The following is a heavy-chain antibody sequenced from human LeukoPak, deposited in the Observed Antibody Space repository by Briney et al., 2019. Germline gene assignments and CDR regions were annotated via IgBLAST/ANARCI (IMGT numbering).Heavy chain of an antibody. CDR2: TTGRNTST. CDR1: GFTFNNYA. CDR3: AKGPYSTSSYYFDY. V-gene: IGHV3-23*01. D-gene: IGHD6-6*01. Sequence: GGSLRLSCTASGFTFNNYAMNWVRQAPGKGLEWVSSTTGRNTSTFYADSVKGRFTLSRDNSKNTVYLQMNSLRAEDTAIYYCAKGPYSTSSYYFDYWGQGTLVTVSS. J-gene: IGHJ4*02.